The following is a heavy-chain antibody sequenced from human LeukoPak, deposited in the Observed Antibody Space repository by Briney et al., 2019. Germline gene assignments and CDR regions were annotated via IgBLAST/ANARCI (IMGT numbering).Heavy chain of an antibody. CDR2: ISGSGGST. CDR1: GFTFSSYG. V-gene: IGHV3-23*01. Sequence: GGSLRLSCAASGFTFSSYGMSWVRQAPGKGLEWVSAISGSGGSTYYADSVKGRFTISRDNSKNTLYLQMNSLRAEDTAVYYCAKGESGSYSSYYMDVWGKGTTVTISS. J-gene: IGHJ6*03. CDR3: AKGESGSYSSYYMDV. D-gene: IGHD1-26*01.